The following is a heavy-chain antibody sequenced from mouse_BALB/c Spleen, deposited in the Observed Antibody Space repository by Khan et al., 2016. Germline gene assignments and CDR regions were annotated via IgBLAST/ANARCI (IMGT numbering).Heavy chain of an antibody. CDR3: ARDPAYRSRRRWYFDV. CDR1: GFSLTGYG. D-gene: IGHD1-1*01. J-gene: IGHJ1*01. V-gene: IGHV2-6-7*01. CDR2: IWGDGST. Sequence: QVQLKESGPGLVAPSQSLSITCTVSGFSLTGYGVNWVRQPPGKGLEWMGMIWGDGSTDFNSALKSRLSISTDNSKSQVFLIMNSLQTDDTARYDCARDPAYRSRRRWYFDVWGEGTTVTVSS.